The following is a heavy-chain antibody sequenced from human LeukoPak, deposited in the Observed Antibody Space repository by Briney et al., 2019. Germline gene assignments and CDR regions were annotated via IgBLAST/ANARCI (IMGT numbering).Heavy chain of an antibody. J-gene: IGHJ6*03. CDR2: IYSTGST. Sequence: ASETLSLTCTVSGDSISGFYWTWIRQPAGKGLEWIGHIYSTGSTDYNPSLKSRVTISVDTSKNLFSLNLTSVTAADTAVYSCARGSPSSNYYYYMDIWGKGTTVTVSS. CDR3: ARGSPSSNYYYYMDI. CDR1: GDSISGFY. V-gene: IGHV4-4*07.